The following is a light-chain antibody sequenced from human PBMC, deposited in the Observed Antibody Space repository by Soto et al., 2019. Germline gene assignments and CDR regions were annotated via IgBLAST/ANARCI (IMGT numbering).Light chain of an antibody. V-gene: IGKV1-39*01. J-gene: IGKJ3*01. Sequence: DIQMTQSPASLSASLGDKVTIACRTSQTISRSLNWYHHRPGKAPRLLVYAATTLQSGVPSRFSGSGSGTDFNLTISSLQPEDFATYYCQQSFSIPFTFGPGTKGDIK. CDR2: AAT. CDR3: QQSFSIPFT. CDR1: QTISRS.